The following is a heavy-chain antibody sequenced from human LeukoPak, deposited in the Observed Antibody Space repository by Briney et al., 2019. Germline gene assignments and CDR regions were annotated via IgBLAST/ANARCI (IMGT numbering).Heavy chain of an antibody. J-gene: IGHJ4*02. D-gene: IGHD3-10*01. Sequence: SETLSLTCTVSGGSISSYYWSWIRQPPGKGLEWIGYIYYSGSTNYNPSLKSRVTISVDTSKNLFSLKLSSVTAADTAVCYCARHLYGSGSYSLDYWGQGTLVTVSS. V-gene: IGHV4-59*08. CDR1: GGSISSYY. CDR3: ARHLYGSGSYSLDY. CDR2: IYYSGST.